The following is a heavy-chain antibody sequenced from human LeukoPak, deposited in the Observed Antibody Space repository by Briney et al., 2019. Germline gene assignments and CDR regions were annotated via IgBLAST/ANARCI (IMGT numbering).Heavy chain of an antibody. CDR1: GGTFSSYA. Sequence: SVKVSCKASGGTFSSYAISWVRQAPGQGLEWMGGIIPIFGTANYAQRFQGRVTITADESTSTAYMELSSLRSEDTAVYYCARGKNYYDSSGYPYYFDYWGQGTLVTVSS. CDR2: IIPIFGTA. J-gene: IGHJ4*02. CDR3: ARGKNYYDSSGYPYYFDY. D-gene: IGHD3-22*01. V-gene: IGHV1-69*13.